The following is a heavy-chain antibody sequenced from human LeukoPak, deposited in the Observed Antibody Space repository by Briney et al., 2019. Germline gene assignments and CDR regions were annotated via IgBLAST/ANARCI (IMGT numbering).Heavy chain of an antibody. D-gene: IGHD3-22*01. Sequence: GGSLRLSCAASGFTFSSYATHWVRQAPGKGLEWVAVISYDGSNKYYADSVKGRFTISRDNSKNTLYLQMNSLRAEDTAVYYCAREDYDSSGYPDYWGQGTLVTVSS. CDR2: ISYDGSNK. V-gene: IGHV3-30-3*01. CDR1: GFTFSSYA. J-gene: IGHJ4*02. CDR3: AREDYDSSGYPDY.